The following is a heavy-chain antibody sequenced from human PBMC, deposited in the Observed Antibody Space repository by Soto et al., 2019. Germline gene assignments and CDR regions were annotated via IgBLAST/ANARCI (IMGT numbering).Heavy chain of an antibody. J-gene: IGHJ5*02. CDR3: ARGGGTILAPLP. Sequence: ASVKVSCKASGYTFTGYVMHWLRQAPGQGLEWMVWINPNSGARKYAQKFQGRVTLSRDTSIRTAYMELSGLRSDDTAVYYCARGGGTILAPLPWGQGTLVTVSS. CDR1: GYTFTGYV. D-gene: IGHD3-3*01. CDR2: INPNSGAR. V-gene: IGHV1-2*02.